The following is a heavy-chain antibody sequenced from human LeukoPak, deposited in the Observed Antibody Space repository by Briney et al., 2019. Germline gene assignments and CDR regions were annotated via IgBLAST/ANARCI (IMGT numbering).Heavy chain of an antibody. V-gene: IGHV3-23*01. D-gene: IGHD6-13*01. CDR3: AKVRPLRIGIADRPHFDY. CDR2: ISSSGGST. Sequence: GGSLRLSCAASGFTFSSYAMSWVRRAPGKGLEWVSAISSSGGSTYYADSVKGRFTISRDNSKNTLYLQMNSLRAEDTAVYYCAKVRPLRIGIADRPHFDYWGQGTLVTVSS. CDR1: GFTFSSYA. J-gene: IGHJ4*02.